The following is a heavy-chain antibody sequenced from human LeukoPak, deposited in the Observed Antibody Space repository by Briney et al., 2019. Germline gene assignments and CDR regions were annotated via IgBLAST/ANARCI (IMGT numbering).Heavy chain of an antibody. CDR3: ARWLVRGSRSSYFDY. CDR2: INPNSGAT. CDR1: GYIFTGYC. V-gene: IGHV1-2*02. Sequence: ASVKVSCKASGYIFTGYCMHWVRQAPGQGLEWMGWINPNSGATGYAQKFQGRVTMTRDTSINTAYMELSSLRSEDTAVYYCARWLVRGSRSSYFDYWGQGTLVTVSS. D-gene: IGHD6-6*01. J-gene: IGHJ4*02.